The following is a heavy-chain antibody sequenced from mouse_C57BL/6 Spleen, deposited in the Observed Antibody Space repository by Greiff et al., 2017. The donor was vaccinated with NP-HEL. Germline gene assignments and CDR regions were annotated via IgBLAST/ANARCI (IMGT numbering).Heavy chain of an antibody. CDR2: IYPNNGGN. V-gene: IGHV1-34*01. D-gene: IGHD4-1*01. CDR1: GYTFTDYY. Sequence: VQLKESGPELVKPGASVKMSCKASGYTFTDYYMHWVKQSPGKSLEWIGYIYPNNGGNGYNQKFKGKATLTVDKSSSTAYMELRSLTSEDSAVYYCASGMGNWDYAMDYWGQGTSVTVSS. J-gene: IGHJ4*01. CDR3: ASGMGNWDYAMDY.